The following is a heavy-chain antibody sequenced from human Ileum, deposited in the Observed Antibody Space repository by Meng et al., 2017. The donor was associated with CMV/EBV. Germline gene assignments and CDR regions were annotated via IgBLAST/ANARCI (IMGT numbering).Heavy chain of an antibody. D-gene: IGHD3-9*01. CDR2: ISGDGSVT. V-gene: IGHV3-74*01. J-gene: IGHJ6*02. CDR1: GFDFSTYW. CDR3: ARGDDWREYYGMNI. Sequence: GESLKLSCAASGFDFSTYWMHWVRQAPEKGLVWVARISGDGSVTNYADSVRGRITISRDNAKNTLYVQMNSLRVEDTAVYYCARGDDWREYYGMNIWGQGTTVTVSS.